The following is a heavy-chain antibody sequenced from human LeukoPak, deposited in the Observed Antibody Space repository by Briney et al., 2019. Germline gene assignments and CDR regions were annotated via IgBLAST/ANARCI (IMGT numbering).Heavy chain of an antibody. CDR3: ARGLRWHDY. D-gene: IGHD5-24*01. V-gene: IGHV3-7*01. CDR2: IKQDGRET. Sequence: GGSLRLSCAASGFTFSSYWMNWVRQAPGKGLEWVANIKQDGRETNYVDSVKGRFTISRDNAKSSLYLQMNSLRAEDTAVYYCARGLRWHDYWGQGTLVIVSS. J-gene: IGHJ4*02. CDR1: GFTFSSYW.